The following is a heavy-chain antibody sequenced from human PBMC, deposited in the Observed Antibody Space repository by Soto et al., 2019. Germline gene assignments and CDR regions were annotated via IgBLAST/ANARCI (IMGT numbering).Heavy chain of an antibody. D-gene: IGHD5-18*01. CDR1: GFTFSSYS. V-gene: IGHV3-48*02. CDR3: ARDPPGSTAMESNYYYYGMDV. J-gene: IGHJ6*02. CDR2: ISSSSSTI. Sequence: EVQLVESGGGLVQPGGSLRLSCAASGFTFSSYSMNWVRQAPGKGLEWVSYISSSSSTIYYADSVKGRFTISRDNAKNSLYLQMNSLRDEDTAVYYCARDPPGSTAMESNYYYYGMDVWGQGTTVTVSS.